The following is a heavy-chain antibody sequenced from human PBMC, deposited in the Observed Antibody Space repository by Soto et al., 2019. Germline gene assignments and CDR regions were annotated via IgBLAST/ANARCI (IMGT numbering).Heavy chain of an antibody. D-gene: IGHD6-19*01. CDR2: IYYSGST. Sequence: QVQLQESGPGLVKPSQTLSLTCTVSGGSISSGGYYWSWIRQHPGKGLEWIGYIYYSGSTYYNPSLTSRVTISVDTSKNQFALELRSVTAADTAVYYCARGGVAASYFDYWGQGTLVTVSS. CDR1: GGSISSGGYY. J-gene: IGHJ4*02. V-gene: IGHV4-31*03. CDR3: ARGGVAASYFDY.